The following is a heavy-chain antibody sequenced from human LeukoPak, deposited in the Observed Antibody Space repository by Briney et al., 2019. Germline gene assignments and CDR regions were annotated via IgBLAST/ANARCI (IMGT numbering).Heavy chain of an antibody. CDR1: GFTFSDYY. V-gene: IGHV3-11*06. Sequence: SGGPLRLSCAASGFTFSDYYMSWIRQAPGKGLEWVSYISSSSSYTNYADSVKGRFTISRDNAKNSLYLQMNSLRAEDTAVYYCARLYYYDSSGIDYWGQGTLVTVSS. CDR3: ARLYYYDSSGIDY. CDR2: ISSSSSYT. D-gene: IGHD3-22*01. J-gene: IGHJ4*02.